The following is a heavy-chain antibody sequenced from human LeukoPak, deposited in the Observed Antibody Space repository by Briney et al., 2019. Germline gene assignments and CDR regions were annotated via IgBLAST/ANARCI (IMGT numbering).Heavy chain of an antibody. J-gene: IGHJ5*02. D-gene: IGHD4-11*01. Sequence: GGSLRLSCAASGFTFSSYAMSWVRQAPGKGLEWVSGISGSDGRTDYADSVKGRFTISRDNSMNTLYLQMNSLRAEDTAVYYCARDPTTVTYNWFDPWGQGTLVTVSS. V-gene: IGHV3-23*01. CDR2: ISGSDGRT. CDR3: ARDPTTVTYNWFDP. CDR1: GFTFSSYA.